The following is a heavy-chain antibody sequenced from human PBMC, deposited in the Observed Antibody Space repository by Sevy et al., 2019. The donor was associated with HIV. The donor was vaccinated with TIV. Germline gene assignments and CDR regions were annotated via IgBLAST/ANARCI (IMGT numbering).Heavy chain of an antibody. D-gene: IGHD2-2*01. CDR1: GFTFSHYW. CDR2: IKGGGSEK. V-gene: IGHV3-7*03. CDR3: ARDCNSASCLWGLDV. J-gene: IGHJ6*02. Sequence: GGSLRLSCAASGFTFSHYWMTWVRQAPGKGLEWVANIKGGGSEKYYVDSVRGRFTISRDNAKNSLYLQMNSLRAEDTALYYCARDCNSASCLWGLDVWGQGTTVTVSS.